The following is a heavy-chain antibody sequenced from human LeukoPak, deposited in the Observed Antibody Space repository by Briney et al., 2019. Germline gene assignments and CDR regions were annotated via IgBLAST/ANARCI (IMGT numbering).Heavy chain of an antibody. J-gene: IGHJ5*02. CDR1: GGSISSGGYY. D-gene: IGHD3-22*01. CDR3: ARDCRYDSSGYYPNWFDP. Sequence: SETLSLTCTVSGGSISSGGYYWSWIRQHPGKGLEWIGYIYYSGSTYYNPSLKSRVTISVDTSKNQFSLKLSSVTAADTAVYYCARDCRYDSSGYYPNWFDPWGQGTLVTVSS. V-gene: IGHV4-31*03. CDR2: IYYSGST.